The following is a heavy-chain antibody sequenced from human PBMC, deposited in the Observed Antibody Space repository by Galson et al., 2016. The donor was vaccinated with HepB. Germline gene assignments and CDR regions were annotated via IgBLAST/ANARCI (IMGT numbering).Heavy chain of an antibody. CDR1: NGSFSGYY. J-gene: IGHJ6*02. V-gene: IGHV4-34*01. Sequence: SETLSLTCAVYNGSFSGYYWSWIRQPPGKGLEWIGEINHSGSTNYNPSLKSRVSISVDTSKKQFSLKLSSVTAADTAVYFCARVYLERQGYYLYSGMDVWGQGTTVTASS. CDR2: INHSGST. D-gene: IGHD1-1*01. CDR3: ARVYLERQGYYLYSGMDV.